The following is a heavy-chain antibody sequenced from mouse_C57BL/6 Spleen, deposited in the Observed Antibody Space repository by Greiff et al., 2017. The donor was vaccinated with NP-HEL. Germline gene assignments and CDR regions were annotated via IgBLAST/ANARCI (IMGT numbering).Heavy chain of an antibody. D-gene: IGHD2-2*01. CDR1: GYTFTSYT. Sequence: QVQLKQSGAELARPGASVKMSCKASGYTFTSYTMHWVKQRPGQGLEWIGYINPSSGYTKYNQKFKDKATLTADKSSSTAYMQLSSLTSEDSAVYYCARGGYDGYFDVWGTGTTVTVSS. CDR3: ARGGYDGYFDV. V-gene: IGHV1-4*01. CDR2: INPSSGYT. J-gene: IGHJ1*03.